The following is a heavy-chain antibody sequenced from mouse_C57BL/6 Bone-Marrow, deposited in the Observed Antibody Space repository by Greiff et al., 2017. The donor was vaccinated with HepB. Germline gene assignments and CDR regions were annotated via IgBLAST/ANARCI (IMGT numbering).Heavy chain of an antibody. D-gene: IGHD1-1*01. J-gene: IGHJ4*01. CDR3: ASSITTDNAMDY. Sequence: QVQLQQPGAELVMPGASVKLSCKASGYTFTSYWMHWVKQRPGQGLEWIGEIDPSDSYTNYNQKFKGKSTLTVDKSSSTAYMQLSSLTSEDSAVYYCASSITTDNAMDYWGQGTSVTVSS. V-gene: IGHV1-69*01. CDR2: IDPSDSYT. CDR1: GYTFTSYW.